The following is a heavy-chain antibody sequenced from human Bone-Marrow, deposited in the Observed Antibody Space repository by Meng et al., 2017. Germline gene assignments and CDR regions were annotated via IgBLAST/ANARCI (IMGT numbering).Heavy chain of an antibody. CDR1: GFTFSSYA. J-gene: IGHJ4*02. D-gene: IGHD5/OR15-5a*01. CDR2: ISSSGSTI. CDR3: ARDRAYSVYDYGFLY. V-gene: IGHV3-48*03. Sequence: GESLKISCAASGFTFSSYAMSWVRQAPGKGLEWVSYISSSGSTISYAHSVKGRFTISRDNAKNSLYLQMNSLRAEDTAIYYCARDRAYSVYDYGFLYWGQGTLVTVSS.